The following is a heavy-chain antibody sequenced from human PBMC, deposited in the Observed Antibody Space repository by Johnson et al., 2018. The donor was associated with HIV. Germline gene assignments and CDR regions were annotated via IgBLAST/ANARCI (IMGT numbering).Heavy chain of an antibody. CDR2: INWNSGRT. D-gene: IGHD3-22*01. V-gene: IGHV3-20*04. CDR1: GFTFDDYG. J-gene: IGHJ3*02. CDR3: AKEVHESSGYYWPGGDSLDI. Sequence: VQLVESGGGVVRPGGSLRLSCAASGFTFDDYGMSWVRLVPGKGLEWVAGINWNSGRTGSADSLKGRFTISRDNSKNTLYLQMHSLRAEDTAVYYGAKEVHESSGYYWPGGDSLDIWGPGTLVTVSS.